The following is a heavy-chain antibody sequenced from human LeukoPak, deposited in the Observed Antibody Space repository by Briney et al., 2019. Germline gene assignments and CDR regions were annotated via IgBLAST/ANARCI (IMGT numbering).Heavy chain of an antibody. D-gene: IGHD6-13*01. CDR3: AREEVYSSSWLIIDY. V-gene: IGHV3-30-3*01. CDR1: GFTFSSYA. Sequence: PGGSLRLSCAASGFTFSSYAMHWVRQAPGKGLEWVAVISYDGSNKYYADSVKGRFTISRDNSKNTLYLQMNSLRAEDTAVYYCAREEVYSSSWLIIDYWGQGTLVTVSS. CDR2: ISYDGSNK. J-gene: IGHJ4*02.